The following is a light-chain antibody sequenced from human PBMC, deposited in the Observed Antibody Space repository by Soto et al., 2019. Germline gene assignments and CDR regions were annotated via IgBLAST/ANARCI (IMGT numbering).Light chain of an antibody. J-gene: IGLJ2*01. CDR2: ANH. V-gene: IGLV1-44*01. CDR1: SSNIGSNT. CDR3: AVGNDILARVV. Sequence: QSVLTQPPSASETPGQTVTISCSGSSSNIGSNTVNWYQQVPGTAPKLLLYANHYRPSGVHDRSSGYKSGTSASLAISGLHSEDEGDYCWAVGNDILARVVFGGGTKLTVL.